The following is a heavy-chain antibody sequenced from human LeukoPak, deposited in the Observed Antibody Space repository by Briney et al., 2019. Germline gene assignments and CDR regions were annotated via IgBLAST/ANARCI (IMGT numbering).Heavy chain of an antibody. CDR1: GGSIRSSSYY. CDR3: ARGVPEYYDFWSGYFYYFDY. J-gene: IGHJ4*02. D-gene: IGHD3-3*01. V-gene: IGHV4-61*05. Sequence: SETLSLTCTVSGGSIRSSSYYWGWIRQPPGKGLEWIGYIYYSGSTNYNPSLKSRVTISVDTSKNQFSLKLTSVTAADTAVYYCARGVPEYYDFWSGYFYYFDYWGQGTLVTVSS. CDR2: IYYSGST.